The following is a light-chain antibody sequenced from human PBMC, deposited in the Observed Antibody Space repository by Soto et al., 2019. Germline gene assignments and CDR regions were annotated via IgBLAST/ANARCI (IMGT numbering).Light chain of an antibody. V-gene: IGLV1-40*01. J-gene: IGLJ1*01. CDR3: QSYDSSLSGSKV. CDR1: SSNIGAGFD. CDR2: DNT. Sequence: QSGLTQPPSVSGAPGQRVTISCTWTSSNIGAGFDVHWYQQFPGTAPKVLIYDNTNRPPAVPDRFSASKSGTSASLAISGLQAEDEADYYCQSYDSSLSGSKVFGTGTKVTVL.